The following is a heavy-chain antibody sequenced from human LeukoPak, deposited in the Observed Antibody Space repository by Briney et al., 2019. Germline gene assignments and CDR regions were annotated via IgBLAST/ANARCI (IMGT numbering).Heavy chain of an antibody. V-gene: IGHV4-59*08. CDR2: IYYSGST. D-gene: IGHD1-14*01. Sequence: MPSETLSLACTVSGGSISSYYWSWIRQPPGKGLEWIGYIYYSGSTNYNPSLKSRVTISVDTSKNRFSLKLSSVTAADTAVYYCARVSMGNHDYWGQGTLVTVSS. CDR3: ARVSMGNHDY. CDR1: GGSISSYY. J-gene: IGHJ4*02.